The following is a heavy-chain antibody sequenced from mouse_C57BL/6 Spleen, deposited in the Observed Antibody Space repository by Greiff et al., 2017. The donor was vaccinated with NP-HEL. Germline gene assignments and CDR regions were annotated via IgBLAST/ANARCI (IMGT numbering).Heavy chain of an antibody. CDR2: FHPYNDDT. J-gene: IGHJ3*02. CDR3: ARRYGSSPLGY. D-gene: IGHD1-1*01. V-gene: IGHV1-47*01. Sequence: VQLQESGAELVKPGASVKMSCKASGYTFTTYPIEWMKQNHGKSLEWIGNFHPYNDDTKYNEKFKGKATLTVEKSASTGYLELSRVTSEDSAVYYCARRYGSSPLGYWGQGTLVTVSA. CDR1: GYTFTTYP.